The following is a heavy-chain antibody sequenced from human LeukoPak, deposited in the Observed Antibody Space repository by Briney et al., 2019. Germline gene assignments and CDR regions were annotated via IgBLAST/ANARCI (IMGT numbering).Heavy chain of an antibody. V-gene: IGHV3-48*03. Sequence: GGSLRLSCAASGFTFSSYEMNWVRQAPGKGLEWVSYISSSGSTIYYADSVKGRFTIYRDNDKNSLYLQMNSLRAEDTAVYYCARCDSSGYYYARYYYYYMDVWGKGTTVTVSS. J-gene: IGHJ6*03. D-gene: IGHD3-22*01. CDR3: ARCDSSGYYYARYYYYYMDV. CDR1: GFTFSSYE. CDR2: ISSSGSTI.